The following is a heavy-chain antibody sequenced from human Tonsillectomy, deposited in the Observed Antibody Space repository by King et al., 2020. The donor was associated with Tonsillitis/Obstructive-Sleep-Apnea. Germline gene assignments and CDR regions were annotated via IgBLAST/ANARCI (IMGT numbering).Heavy chain of an antibody. Sequence: VQLVESGGGVVQPGRSLRLSCAASGFTFNIYGMHWVRQAPGKGLEWVAFIWDDGSNKYYVDSVKGRFTISRDNSKNTLYLQMNSLIAEDTAVYYCARSRDVTTSHWYFDLWGRGALVTVSS. CDR1: GFTFNIYG. V-gene: IGHV3-33*01. J-gene: IGHJ2*01. D-gene: IGHD4-11*01. CDR3: ARSRDVTTSHWYFDL. CDR2: IWDDGSNK.